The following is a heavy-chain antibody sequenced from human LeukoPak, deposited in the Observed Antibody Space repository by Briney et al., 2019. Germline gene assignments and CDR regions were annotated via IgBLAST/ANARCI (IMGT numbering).Heavy chain of an antibody. CDR2: MNPNSGNT. CDR3: ARVRVTYSYYYYYYMDV. CDR1: GGTFTSYD. Sequence: ASVKVSCKASGGTFTSYDINWVRQATGQGLEWMGWMNPNSGNTGYAQKFQGRVTITRNTSISTAYMELSSLRSEDTAVYYCARVRVTYSYYYYYYMDVWGKGTTVTVSS. J-gene: IGHJ6*03. V-gene: IGHV1-8*03. D-gene: IGHD4-11*01.